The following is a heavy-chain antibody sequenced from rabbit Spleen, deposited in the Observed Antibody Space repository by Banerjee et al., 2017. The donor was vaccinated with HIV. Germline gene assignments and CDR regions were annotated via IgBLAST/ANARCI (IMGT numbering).Heavy chain of an antibody. J-gene: IGHJ3*01. V-gene: IGHV1S45*01. CDR3: ARDASSSDYYRDTRLDL. CDR1: GFSFSSSYW. Sequence: QEQLVESGGGLVQPEGSLTLTCTASGFSFSSSYWICWVRQAPGKGLEWIGYIDPLFGITYYANWVNGRFSISRENAQNTVFLQMTSLTAADTATYFCARDASSSDYYRDTRLDLWGPGTLVTVS. D-gene: IGHD1-1*01. CDR2: IDPLFGIT.